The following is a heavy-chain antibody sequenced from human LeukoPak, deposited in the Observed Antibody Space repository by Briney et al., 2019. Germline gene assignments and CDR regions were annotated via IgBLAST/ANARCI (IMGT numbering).Heavy chain of an antibody. CDR2: IYYSGST. V-gene: IGHV4-59*01. D-gene: IGHD5-18*01. CDR3: ARSSGDSYAHYFDY. Sequence: PSETLSLTCTVSGGSISSYYWSWIRQPPGKGLEWIGYIYYSGSTNYNPSLKSRVTISVDTSKNQFSLKLSSVTAADTAVHYCARSSGDSYAHYFDYWGQGTLVTVSS. CDR1: GGSISSYY. J-gene: IGHJ4*02.